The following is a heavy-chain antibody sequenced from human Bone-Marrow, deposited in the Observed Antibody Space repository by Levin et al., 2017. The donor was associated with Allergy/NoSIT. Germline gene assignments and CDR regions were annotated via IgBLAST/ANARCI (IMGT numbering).Heavy chain of an antibody. D-gene: IGHD4-17*01. J-gene: IGHJ4*02. Sequence: PSETLSLTCTVSGGSIDSGSFCWGWIRQPPGKGLEWIATIYYSGNTYYNPSLKGRVTISIDTPKSQFSLKLTSVTAADTAVYFCARVGTYGDYPNYWGQGVLVTVSS. CDR1: GGSIDSGSFC. V-gene: IGHV4-39*01. CDR2: IYYSGNT. CDR3: ARVGTYGDYPNY.